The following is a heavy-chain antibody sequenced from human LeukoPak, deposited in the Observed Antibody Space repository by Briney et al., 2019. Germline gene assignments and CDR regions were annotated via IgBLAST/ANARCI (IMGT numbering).Heavy chain of an antibody. V-gene: IGHV4-39*07. CDR1: GGSISSSSYY. CDR3: ARDRWLGEFTFDY. Sequence: SETLSLTCTVSGGSISSSSYYWGWIRQPPGKGLEWIGSIYYSGSTYYNPSLKSRITISVDTSKNQFSLKLSSVTAADTAVYYCARDRWLGEFTFDYWGQGTLVTVSS. CDR2: IYYSGST. D-gene: IGHD3-10*01. J-gene: IGHJ4*02.